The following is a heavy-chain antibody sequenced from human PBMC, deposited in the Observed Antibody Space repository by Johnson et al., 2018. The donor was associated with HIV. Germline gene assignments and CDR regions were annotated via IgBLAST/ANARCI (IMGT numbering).Heavy chain of an antibody. CDR3: AKTRMGGILDAFDL. D-gene: IGHD3-10*01. Sequence: QVQLLESGGGVVQPGRSLRLSCTASGFTFSNYAIHWVRQAPGKGLEWVAGITYDGTNKYYADSVKGRFTLSRDNSKNNLDLQMNSLTIEDTAVFYCAKTRMGGILDAFDLWGQGTMVIVS. CDR2: ITYDGTNK. V-gene: IGHV3-30*18. J-gene: IGHJ3*01. CDR1: GFTFSNYA.